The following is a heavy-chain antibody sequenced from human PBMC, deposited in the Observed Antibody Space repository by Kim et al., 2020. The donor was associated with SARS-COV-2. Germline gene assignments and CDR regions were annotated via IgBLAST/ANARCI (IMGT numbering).Heavy chain of an antibody. CDR1: GFTFGDYA. Sequence: GGSLRLSCTASGFTFGDYAMSWVRQAPGKGLEWVGFIRSKAYGGTTEYAASVKGRFTISRDDSKSIAYLQMNSLKTEDTAVYYCTRDQYAYDFWSGYYYYFDYWGQGTLVTVSS. V-gene: IGHV3-49*04. D-gene: IGHD3-3*01. CDR3: TRDQYAYDFWSGYYYYFDY. J-gene: IGHJ4*02. CDR2: IRSKAYGGTT.